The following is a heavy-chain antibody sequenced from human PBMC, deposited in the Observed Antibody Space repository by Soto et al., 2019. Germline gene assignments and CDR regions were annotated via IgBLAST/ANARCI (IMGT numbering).Heavy chain of an antibody. CDR2: ISYDGSNK. D-gene: IGHD3-10*01. CDR3: AKEGTEPPPDY. V-gene: IGHV3-30*18. CDR1: GFTFSSYG. J-gene: IGHJ4*02. Sequence: QVQLVESGGGVVQPGRSLRLSCAASGFTFSSYGMHWVRQAPGKGLEWVAVISYDGSNKYYADSVKGRFTISRDNSKNTLYLQMNSLRAEDTAVYYCAKEGTEPPPDYWGQGTLVTVSS.